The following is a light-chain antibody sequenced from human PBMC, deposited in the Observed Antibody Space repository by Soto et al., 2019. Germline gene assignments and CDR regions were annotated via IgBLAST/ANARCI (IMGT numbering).Light chain of an antibody. V-gene: IGKV1-9*01. J-gene: IGKJ5*01. CDR3: QQLNAYPLT. CDR1: QGTSSY. Sequence: DFQLTQSPSFLSASVGDRVTITWRASQGTSSYLAWFQQKKGRAPKLLFYGASTLQSGVPARCSGSGCGTDSNLTISNLQPEDFATYYCQQLNAYPLTFGQGTRLEI. CDR2: GAS.